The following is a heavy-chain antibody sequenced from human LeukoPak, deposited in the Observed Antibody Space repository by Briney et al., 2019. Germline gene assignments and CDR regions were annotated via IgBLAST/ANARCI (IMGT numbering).Heavy chain of an antibody. J-gene: IGHJ4*02. D-gene: IGHD3-16*01. CDR2: TRDGG. CDR3: AKDGQLGY. CDR1: GFSLTGYD. Sequence: GGSLRLSCAASGFSLTGYDMHWARQAPDKGLEWVAFTRDGGYYADSVRGRFTISIDSSQNTLYLHMNSLRAEDTAIYYCAKDGQLGYWGQGTLVTVSS. V-gene: IGHV3-30*02.